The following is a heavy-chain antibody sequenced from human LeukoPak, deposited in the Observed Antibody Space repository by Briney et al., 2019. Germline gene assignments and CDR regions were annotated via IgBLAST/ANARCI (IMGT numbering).Heavy chain of an antibody. V-gene: IGHV3-23*01. CDR3: ARSNCSGGTCYDYFDD. CDR2: VSAGGTNT. D-gene: IGHD2-15*01. J-gene: IGHJ4*02. Sequence: GGSLRLSCVGSPVTFGTSAMSWVRQAPGKGLEWVSAVSAGGTNTYYADSVEGRFTISRDNSKDTLYLHMDSLRVEDTAQYFCARSNCSGGTCYDYFDDWGQGTLVTVSS. CDR1: PVTFGTSA.